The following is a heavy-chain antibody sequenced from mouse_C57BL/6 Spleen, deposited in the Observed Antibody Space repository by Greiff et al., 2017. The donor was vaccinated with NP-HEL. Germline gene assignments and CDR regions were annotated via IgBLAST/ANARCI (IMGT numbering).Heavy chain of an antibody. J-gene: IGHJ2*01. CDR2: INPNNGGT. CDR3: ARVYGL. Sequence: EVQLQQSGPELVKPGASVKISCKASGYTFTDYYMNWVKQSHGKSLEWIGDINPNNGGTSYNQKFKGKATLTVDKSSSTAYMELRSLTSEDSAVYYCARVYGLWVQGTTLTVSS. V-gene: IGHV1-26*01. D-gene: IGHD1-1*01. CDR1: GYTFTDYY.